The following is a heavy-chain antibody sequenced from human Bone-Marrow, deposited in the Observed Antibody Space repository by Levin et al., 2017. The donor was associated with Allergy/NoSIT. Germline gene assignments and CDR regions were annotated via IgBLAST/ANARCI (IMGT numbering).Heavy chain of an antibody. Sequence: GGSLRLSCAASGFTVSSNYMSWVRQAPGKGLEWVSVIYSGGSTYYADSVKGRFTISRDNSKNTLYLQMNSLRAEDTAVYYCARDAWWTTVTTGDYYYYGMDVWGQGTTVTVSS. CDR1: GFTVSSNY. CDR3: ARDAWWTTVTTGDYYYYGMDV. J-gene: IGHJ6*02. V-gene: IGHV3-66*01. D-gene: IGHD4-17*01. CDR2: IYSGGST.